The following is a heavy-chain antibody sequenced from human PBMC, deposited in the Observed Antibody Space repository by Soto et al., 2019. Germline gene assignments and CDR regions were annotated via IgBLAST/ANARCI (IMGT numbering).Heavy chain of an antibody. V-gene: IGHV5-51*01. CDR2: IYPGDSDT. J-gene: IGHJ4*02. CDR3: ARQDGDGLYYFDY. CDR1: GYNFAIYW. Sequence: GESLKISCKGSGYNFAIYWIAWVRQMPGKGLEWMGVIYPGDSDTRYSPSFEGQVTISADKSISAAYLQWSSLKASDTAIYYCARQDGDGLYYFDYWGQGTLVTVSS. D-gene: IGHD4-17*01.